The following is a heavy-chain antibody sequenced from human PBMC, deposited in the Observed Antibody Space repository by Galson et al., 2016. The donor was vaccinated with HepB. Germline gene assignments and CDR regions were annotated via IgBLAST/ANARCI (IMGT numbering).Heavy chain of an antibody. CDR2: TYYGSKWFN. Sequence: CAISGDSVSSNSVVWNWIRQSPSRGLEWLGRTYYGSKWFNEYADSVKSRITINADTSMNHFSLLLNSVTTEDTAVNYFARGLIALQRNFFGYWVQGTLVTVFS. CDR1: GDSVSSNSVV. V-gene: IGHV6-1*01. D-gene: IGHD3-16*02. CDR3: ARGLIALQRNFFGY. J-gene: IGHJ4*02.